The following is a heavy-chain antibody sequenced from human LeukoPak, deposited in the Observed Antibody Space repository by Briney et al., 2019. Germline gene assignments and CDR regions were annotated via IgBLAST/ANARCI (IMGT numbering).Heavy chain of an antibody. J-gene: IGHJ4*02. D-gene: IGHD4-17*01. V-gene: IGHV1-8*03. CDR2: MNPNSGNT. Sequence: ASVKVSCKASGYTFTSYDLNWVRQATGQGLEWMGWMNPNSGNTGYAQKFQGRVTITRNTSISTAYMELSSLRSEDTAVYYCARGQANGDQVFDYWGQGTLVTVSS. CDR3: ARGQANGDQVFDY. CDR1: GYTFTSYD.